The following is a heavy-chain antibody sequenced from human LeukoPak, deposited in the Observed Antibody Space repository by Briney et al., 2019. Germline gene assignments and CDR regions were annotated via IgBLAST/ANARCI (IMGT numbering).Heavy chain of an antibody. CDR3: ARSMRPGSDY. Sequence: GSSVKVSCKAPGGTFTTYAISWVRQAPGQGLELMGWISAYNGNTNYAQKLQGRVTMTTDTSTSTAYMELRSLRSDDTAVYYCARSMRPGSDYWGQGTLVTVSS. J-gene: IGHJ4*02. D-gene: IGHD2-8*01. V-gene: IGHV1-18*01. CDR2: ISAYNGNT. CDR1: GGTFTTYA.